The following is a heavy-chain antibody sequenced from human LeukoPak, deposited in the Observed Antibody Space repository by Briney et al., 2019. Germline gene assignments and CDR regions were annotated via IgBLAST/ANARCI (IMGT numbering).Heavy chain of an antibody. Sequence: SETLSLTCAVYGGSFSGYYWSWIRRPPGKGLEWIGEINHSGSTNYNPSLKSRVTISVDTSKNQFSLKLSSVTAADTAVYYCATTIFGVVISSDYWGQGTLVTVSS. V-gene: IGHV4-34*01. CDR3: ATTIFGVVISSDY. CDR1: GGSFSGYY. J-gene: IGHJ4*02. CDR2: INHSGST. D-gene: IGHD3-3*01.